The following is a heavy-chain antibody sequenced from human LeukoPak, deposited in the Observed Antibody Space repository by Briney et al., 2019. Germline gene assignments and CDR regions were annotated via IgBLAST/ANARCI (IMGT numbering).Heavy chain of an antibody. CDR2: IYSGGST. CDR3: ARELYYYDSSLDY. D-gene: IGHD3-22*01. J-gene: IGHJ4*02. V-gene: IGHV3-66*01. CDR1: GFTFSRNY. Sequence: GGSLRLSCAASGFTFSRNYMSCVRQAPGKGLEWVSVIYSGGSTYYADSVKGRFTISRDNSKNTLYLQMNSLRAEDTAVYYCARELYYYDSSLDYWGQGTLVTVSS.